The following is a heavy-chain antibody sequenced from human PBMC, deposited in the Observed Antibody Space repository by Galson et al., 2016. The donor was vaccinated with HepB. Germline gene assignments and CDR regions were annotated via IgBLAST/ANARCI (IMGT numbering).Heavy chain of an antibody. Sequence: SETLSLTCAVSNGSISSSKWWSWVRQPPGEGLEWIGEIYHNGSTNYNPSLKGRVPTSLDRSKNHLSLKVSSVTAADTAVYFCARRSRITVFGVTIINYYIMDVWGQGPRSPSP. CDR2: IYHNGST. CDR1: NGSISSSKW. V-gene: IGHV4-4*02. J-gene: IGHJ6*02. D-gene: IGHD3-3*01. CDR3: ARRSRITVFGVTIINYYIMDV.